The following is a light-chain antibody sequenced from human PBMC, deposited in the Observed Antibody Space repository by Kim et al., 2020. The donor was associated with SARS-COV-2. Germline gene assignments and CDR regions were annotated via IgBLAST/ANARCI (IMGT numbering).Light chain of an antibody. Sequence: TVTISCTRSSGSIASNYVQWYQQRPSSAPTTVIYEDNQRPSGVPDRFSGSIDSSSNSASLTISGLKTEDEADYYCQSYDSSNRNVVFGGGTQLTVL. CDR3: QSYDSSNRNVV. J-gene: IGLJ2*01. CDR1: SGSIASNY. V-gene: IGLV6-57*03. CDR2: EDN.